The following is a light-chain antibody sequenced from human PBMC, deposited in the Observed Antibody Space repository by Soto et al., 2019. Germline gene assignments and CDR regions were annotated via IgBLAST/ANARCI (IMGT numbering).Light chain of an antibody. V-gene: IGLV2-11*01. CDR2: DVN. CDR1: NNDVGGYNY. Sequence: QSALTQPRSVSGSPGQSVTISCTGTNNDVGGYNYVSWYQQHPGKAPKLLISDVNKRPSGVPDRFSGSKSGNTASLIISGLQAEDEAYYYCCSYAGSSTWVFGGGTKLTVL. CDR3: CSYAGSSTWV. J-gene: IGLJ3*02.